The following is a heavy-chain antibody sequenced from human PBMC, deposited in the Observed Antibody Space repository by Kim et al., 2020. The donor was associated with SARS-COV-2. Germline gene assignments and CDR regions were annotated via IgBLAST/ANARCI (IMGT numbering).Heavy chain of an antibody. CDR1: GFTFSRFA. V-gene: IGHV3-23*03. J-gene: IGHJ3*02. CDR2: IYSGAGST. Sequence: GGSLRLSCAASGFTFSRFAMTWVRQAPGKGLEWVSVIYSGAGSTYYADSVKGRFTISRDNSMNTLYLQMNSLRAEDTAVYFCVKGFEALDIWGQGTMVTVSS. CDR3: VKGFEALDI.